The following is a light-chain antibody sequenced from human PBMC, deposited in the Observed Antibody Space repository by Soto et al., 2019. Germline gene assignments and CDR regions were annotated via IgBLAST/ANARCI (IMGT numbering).Light chain of an antibody. J-gene: IGKJ4*01. CDR3: QQLRSYPST. V-gene: IGKV1-9*01. Sequence: IQLTQSPSYLSASVGDRVTITCRASQDIAIYLAWYQQKPGEAPKLLIYAASTLHGGVPSRFSGSGSGTDFALTITSLQAEDFATYYCQQLRSYPSTFGGGTKVDIK. CDR2: AAS. CDR1: QDIAIY.